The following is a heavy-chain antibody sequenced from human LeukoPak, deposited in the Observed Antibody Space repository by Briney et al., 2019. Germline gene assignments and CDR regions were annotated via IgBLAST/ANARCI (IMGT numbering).Heavy chain of an antibody. CDR3: ARDRSGGNYATFEY. D-gene: IGHD1-26*01. Sequence: PGGSLRLSXAASGFTFSNYAISWVRQAPGKGLEWVLAISAAGGSTYYADSVKGRFTFSRDNAKNTLYVQMNSLRAEDTAVYYCARDRSGGNYATFEYWGQGTLVTVSS. J-gene: IGHJ4*02. CDR1: GFTFSNYA. CDR2: ISAAGGST. V-gene: IGHV3-23*01.